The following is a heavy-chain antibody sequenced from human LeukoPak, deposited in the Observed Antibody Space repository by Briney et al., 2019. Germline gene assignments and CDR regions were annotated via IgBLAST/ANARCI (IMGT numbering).Heavy chain of an antibody. D-gene: IGHD6-13*01. J-gene: IGHJ4*02. V-gene: IGHV3-30*04. CDR3: ASSLEQQLVNLDY. CDR1: GFTFSSYA. CDR2: ISYDGSNK. Sequence: TGGSLRLSCAASGFTFSSYAMHWVRQAPGKGVEWVAVISYDGSNKYYADSVKGRFTISRDNSKNTLYLQMNSLRAEDTAVYYCASSLEQQLVNLDYWGQGTLVTVSS.